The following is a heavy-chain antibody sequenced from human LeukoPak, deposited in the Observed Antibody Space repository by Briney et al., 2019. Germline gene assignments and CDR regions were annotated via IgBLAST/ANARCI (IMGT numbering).Heavy chain of an antibody. Sequence: SETLSLTCAVYGGSFSGYYWSWIPQPPGKGLEWIGEINHSGSTNYNPSLKSRVTISVDTSKNQFSLKLSSVTAADTAVYYCARVNDYVWGSYRYRSPGAFDIWGQGTMVTVSS. D-gene: IGHD3-16*02. CDR1: GGSFSGYY. V-gene: IGHV4-34*01. CDR2: INHSGST. CDR3: ARVNDYVWGSYRYRSPGAFDI. J-gene: IGHJ3*02.